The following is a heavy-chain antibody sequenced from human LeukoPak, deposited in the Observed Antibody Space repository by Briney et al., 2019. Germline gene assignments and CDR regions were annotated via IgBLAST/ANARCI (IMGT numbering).Heavy chain of an antibody. Sequence: AGGSLRLSCAAAGFTFSTYAMSWVRQAPGKGLEWVSGISGSGGSTYYADSVKGRFTISRDNSKNTLYLQMNSLRVEDTAVYYCAKDTVFAVVIVLFDYWAREPWSPSPQ. V-gene: IGHV3-23*01. CDR1: GFTFSTYA. J-gene: IGHJ4*02. CDR3: AKDTVFAVVIVLFDY. D-gene: IGHD3-3*01. CDR2: ISGSGGST.